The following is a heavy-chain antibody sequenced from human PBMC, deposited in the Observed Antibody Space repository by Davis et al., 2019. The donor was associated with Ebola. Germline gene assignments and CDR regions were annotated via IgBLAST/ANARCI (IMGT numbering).Heavy chain of an antibody. CDR3: ARVGPAALDY. D-gene: IGHD2-2*01. J-gene: IGHJ4*02. Sequence: MPSETLSLTCTVSGGSIRSYYWSWIRQPPGKGLEWIGYIYYSGSTNYNPSLKSRVTISVDTSKNQFSLKLSSVTAADTAVYYCARVGPAALDYWGQGTLVTVSS. CDR2: IYYSGST. V-gene: IGHV4-59*01. CDR1: GGSIRSYY.